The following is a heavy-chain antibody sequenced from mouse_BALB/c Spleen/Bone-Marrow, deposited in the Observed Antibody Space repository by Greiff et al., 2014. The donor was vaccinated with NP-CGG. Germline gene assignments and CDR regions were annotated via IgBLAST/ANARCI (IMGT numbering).Heavy chain of an antibody. J-gene: IGHJ4*01. CDR2: IYPGNVXT. V-gene: IGHV1S56*01. Sequence: VQLQQSGPELVKPGASVRISCKASGYTFTSYYIHWVKQRPGQGLEWIGWIYPGNVXTXXXEKFKGKATLTADKSSSTAYMQLSSLTSEDSAVYFCARSLSRYAMDYWGQGTSVTVSS. D-gene: IGHD6-2*01. CDR1: GYTFTSYY. CDR3: ARSLSRYAMDY.